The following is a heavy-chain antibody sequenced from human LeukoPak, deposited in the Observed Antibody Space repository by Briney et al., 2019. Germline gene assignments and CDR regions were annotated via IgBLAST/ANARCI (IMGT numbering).Heavy chain of an antibody. V-gene: IGHV3-30*04. Sequence: GRSLRLSCAASGFTFSSYAMHWVRQAPGKGLEWVAVISYDGSNKYYADSVKGRFTISRDNSKNTLYLQMNSLRAEDTAVYYCAREGVTTGLLDYWAREPWSPSPQ. CDR1: GFTFSSYA. CDR3: AREGVTTGLLDY. CDR2: ISYDGSNK. J-gene: IGHJ4*02. D-gene: IGHD4-17*01.